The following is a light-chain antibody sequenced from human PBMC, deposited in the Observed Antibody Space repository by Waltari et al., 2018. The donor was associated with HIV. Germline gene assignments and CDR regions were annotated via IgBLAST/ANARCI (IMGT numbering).Light chain of an antibody. CDR1: SSDVGPYDY. Sequence: QSALTQPPSASGSPGQSVTISCTGTSSDVGPYDYVSWYQQHPDKAPRLIIYGVNKRPSGVPDRFSGSKSGNTASLTVSGLQAEDEADYYCTSYAGSNNLVIFGGGTKVTVL. CDR2: GVN. V-gene: IGLV2-8*01. CDR3: TSYAGSNNLVI. J-gene: IGLJ2*01.